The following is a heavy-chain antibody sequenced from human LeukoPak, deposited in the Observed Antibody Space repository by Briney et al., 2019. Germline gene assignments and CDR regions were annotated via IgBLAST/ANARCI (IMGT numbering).Heavy chain of an antibody. Sequence: SETLSLTCAVSGYSISSGYYWGLIRQPPGKGLEWIGSIYHSGSTYYNPSLKSRVTISVDTSKNQFSLTLSSVTAADTAVYYCARVTYYDSSGYRSYFDYWGQGTLVTVSS. V-gene: IGHV4-38-2*01. CDR2: IYHSGST. J-gene: IGHJ4*02. CDR3: ARVTYYDSSGYRSYFDY. CDR1: GYSISSGYY. D-gene: IGHD3-22*01.